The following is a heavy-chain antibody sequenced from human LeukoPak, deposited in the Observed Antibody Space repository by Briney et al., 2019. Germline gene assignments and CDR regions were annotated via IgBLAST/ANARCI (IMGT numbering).Heavy chain of an antibody. Sequence: PGGSLRLSCAASGFTFSTYAMSWVRQAPGKGLEWVSVISDRGGATYYADSVKGRFTISRDNSQNTLHLQMNSLRAEDTALYYCAKCRTSVTSPFDYWGRGTLVTVSS. D-gene: IGHD4-11*01. V-gene: IGHV3-23*01. CDR1: GFTFSTYA. J-gene: IGHJ4*02. CDR2: ISDRGGAT. CDR3: AKCRTSVTSPFDY.